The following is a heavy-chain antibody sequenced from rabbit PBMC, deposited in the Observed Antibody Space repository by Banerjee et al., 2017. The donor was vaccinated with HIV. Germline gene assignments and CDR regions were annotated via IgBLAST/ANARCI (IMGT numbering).Heavy chain of an antibody. CDR1: GFSFSSSYW. Sequence: QEQLEESGGDLVKPEGSLTLTCTASGFSFSSSYWMHWVRQAPGKGLEWIGCIYTGSGNTAYASWAKGRFTITRSTSLNTVTLQLTSLTAADTATYFCAREWTGDTVNLNLWGPGTLVTVS. CDR3: AREWTGDTVNLNL. J-gene: IGHJ4*01. V-gene: IGHV1S45*01. D-gene: IGHD2-1*01. CDR2: IYTGSGNT.